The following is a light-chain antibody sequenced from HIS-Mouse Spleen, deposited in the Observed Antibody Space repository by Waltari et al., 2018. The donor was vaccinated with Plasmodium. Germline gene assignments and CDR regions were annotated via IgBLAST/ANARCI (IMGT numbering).Light chain of an antibody. J-gene: IGLJ1*01. Sequence: SALPQPRSVPGSPGQSVTLSCTGIRRDVGAYNYVSWYQQHPGKAPNIMIYDVSKRPSGVPDRFSGSKSGNTASLTISGLQDEDEADYYCCAYAGSYTYVFGTGTKVTVL. V-gene: IGLV2-11*01. CDR2: DVS. CDR1: RRDVGAYNY. CDR3: CAYAGSYTYV.